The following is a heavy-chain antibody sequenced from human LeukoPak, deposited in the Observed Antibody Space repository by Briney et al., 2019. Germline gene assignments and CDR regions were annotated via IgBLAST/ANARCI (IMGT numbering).Heavy chain of an antibody. CDR2: INHSGST. CDR3: ARGRAAVYSSGWYYDY. V-gene: IGHV4-34*01. CDR1: GGSFSGYY. J-gene: IGHJ4*02. D-gene: IGHD6-19*01. Sequence: SETLSLTCAVYGGSFSGYYWSWIRQPPGKGLEWIGEINHSGSTNYNPSLKSRVTISVDTSKNQFSLKLSSVTAADTAVYYCARGRAAVYSSGWYYDYWGQGTLVTVSS.